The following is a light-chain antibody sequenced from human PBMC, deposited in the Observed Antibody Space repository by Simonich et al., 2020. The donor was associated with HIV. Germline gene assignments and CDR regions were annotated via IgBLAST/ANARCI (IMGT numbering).Light chain of an antibody. V-gene: IGKV4-1*01. CDR3: QQFYTTPWT. Sequence: DIVMTQSPDSLAVSLGERATINCNSSQSVLYSSNNKNYLLWYQQKPGQPPNLLIYWASTRESGVPDRFSGSGSVTDFTLTISSLQAEDVAVYYCQQFYTTPWTFGQGTKVEIK. CDR1: QSVLYSSNNKNY. CDR2: WAS. J-gene: IGKJ1*01.